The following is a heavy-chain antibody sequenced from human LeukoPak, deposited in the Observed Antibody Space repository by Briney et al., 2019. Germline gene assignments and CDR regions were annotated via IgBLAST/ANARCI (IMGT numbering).Heavy chain of an antibody. V-gene: IGHV3-7*01. J-gene: IGHJ4*02. Sequence: GGSLRLSCAASGFTLSSYWMSWVRQAPGKGLEWVANIKQDGSEKYYVDSVKSRFTISRDNAKNSLYLQMNSLRAEDTAVYYCARENYGKRDYWGQGTLVTVSS. D-gene: IGHD4-17*01. CDR1: GFTLSSYW. CDR3: ARENYGKRDY. CDR2: IKQDGSEK.